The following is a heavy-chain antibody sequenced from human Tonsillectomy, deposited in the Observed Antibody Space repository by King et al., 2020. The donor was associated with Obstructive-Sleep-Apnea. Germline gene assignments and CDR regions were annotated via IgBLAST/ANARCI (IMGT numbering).Heavy chain of an antibody. J-gene: IGHJ5*02. CDR3: ARDQGYFCSGSYRDNWFDP. CDR2: SYYSGST. D-gene: IGHD3-10*01. Sequence: LQLQESGQGVVKPPETLSLTCTVSVGSISTYYWNWIRQPPGKGLEWIGYSYYSGSTNYNPSLKSRVNISIDTSKNQFSLRFSSVTAADTAVYCCARDQGYFCSGSYRDNWFDPWGQGTLVTVSS. CDR1: VGSISTYY. V-gene: IGHV4-59*01.